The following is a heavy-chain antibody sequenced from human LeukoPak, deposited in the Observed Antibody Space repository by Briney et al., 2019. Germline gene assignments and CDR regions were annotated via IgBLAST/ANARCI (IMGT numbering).Heavy chain of an antibody. V-gene: IGHV3-23*01. CDR3: AKGPIVSRFIYFDY. CDR2: ISGSGGST. J-gene: IGHJ4*02. D-gene: IGHD3-16*02. CDR1: GFTFSSYA. Sequence: GGSLRLSCAASGFTFSSYAMSWVRQAPGRGLEWVSAISGSGGSTYYADSVKGRFTISRDNSKNTLYLQMNSLRAEDTAVYYCAKGPIVSRFIYFDYWGQGTLVTVSS.